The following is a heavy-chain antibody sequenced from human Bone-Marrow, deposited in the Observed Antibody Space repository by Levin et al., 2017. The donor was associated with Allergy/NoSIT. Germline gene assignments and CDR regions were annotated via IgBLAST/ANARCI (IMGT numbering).Heavy chain of an antibody. CDR1: GFTLSTYG. D-gene: IGHD2-15*01. Sequence: GGSLRLSCAASGFTLSTYGMHWVRHAPGKGLEWVADISYEDRHKYYADSVKGRFTISRDNSKNTLYLQMNSLRAEDTALYYCAKDGLPYCSGGSCYGFDYWGQGTLVTVSS. V-gene: IGHV3-30*18. CDR2: ISYEDRHK. J-gene: IGHJ4*02. CDR3: AKDGLPYCSGGSCYGFDY.